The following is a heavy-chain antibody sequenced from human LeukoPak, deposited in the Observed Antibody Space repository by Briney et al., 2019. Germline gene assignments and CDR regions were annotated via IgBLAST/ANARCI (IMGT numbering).Heavy chain of an antibody. D-gene: IGHD3-22*01. Sequence: SPSLSPTWTMASPSVGRYYTSSVRHPPRRGLGCSVYIYYSESTRYDPSLKSRVTISVHTSKNQFSLKLSSVPGADAAVYYCARSRITMIDPFAFDMWGQETMVTVSS. J-gene: IGHJ3*02. CDR1: SPSVGRYY. CDR3: ARSRITMIDPFAFDM. V-gene: IGHV4-59*08. CDR2: IYYSEST.